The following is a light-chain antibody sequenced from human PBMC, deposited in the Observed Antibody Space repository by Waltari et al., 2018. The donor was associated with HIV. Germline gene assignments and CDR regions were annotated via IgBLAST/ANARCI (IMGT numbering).Light chain of an antibody. CDR1: QDISHY. CDR2: DAS. CDR3: QQYDNLPLT. J-gene: IGKJ4*01. V-gene: IGKV1-33*01. Sequence: DIQMTQSPPSLSASVGDRVTLTCQASQDISHYLNWYQQKPGKAPKLLIYDASNLETGVPSRFSGSGSGTDFTFTISSLQSEDIATYYCQQYDNLPLTFGGGTKVESK.